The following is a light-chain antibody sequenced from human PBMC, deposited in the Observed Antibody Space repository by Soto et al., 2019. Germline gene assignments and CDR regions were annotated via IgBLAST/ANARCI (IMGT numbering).Light chain of an antibody. CDR2: AAS. CDR3: QQYYSYPIT. V-gene: IGKV1-12*01. Sequence: DIQMTQSPSSVSASVGDRVTITCRASQGISSWLAWYQQKPGKDPKLLIYAASSLQSGVPSRFSGSGSGTDFTLTISCLQSEDLATYDCQQYYSYPITFGHGTRREIK. J-gene: IGKJ5*01. CDR1: QGISSW.